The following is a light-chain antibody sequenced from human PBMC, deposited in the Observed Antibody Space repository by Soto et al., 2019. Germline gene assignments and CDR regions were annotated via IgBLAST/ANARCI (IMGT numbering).Light chain of an antibody. CDR1: QSVSSSY. V-gene: IGKV3-20*01. CDR3: QPYGSSPPYT. J-gene: IGKJ2*01. Sequence: EIVLTQSPGTLSLSPGERATLSCRASQSVSSSYLAWYQQKPGQAPRLLIYGASSRATGIPDRFSGSGSGTDFTLTISRLEPEDFAVYYCQPYGSSPPYTFGHRTQLQIK. CDR2: GAS.